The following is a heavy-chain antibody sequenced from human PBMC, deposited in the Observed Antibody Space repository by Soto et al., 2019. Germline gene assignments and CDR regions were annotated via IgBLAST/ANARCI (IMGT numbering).Heavy chain of an antibody. D-gene: IGHD3-22*01. CDR3: ARDFFDSSDYTTNWFDP. V-gene: IGHV4-39*01. CDR1: GDSLSNSRFY. J-gene: IGHJ5*02. Sequence: SETLSLTCSVSGDSLSNSRFYWAWIRQPPGEGLEWIGSIYHTGNAYYNPSLKSRVTISVDTSKNQFSLKLTSVTAADAALYYCARDFFDSSDYTTNWFDPWGQGTLVTVS. CDR2: IYHTGNA.